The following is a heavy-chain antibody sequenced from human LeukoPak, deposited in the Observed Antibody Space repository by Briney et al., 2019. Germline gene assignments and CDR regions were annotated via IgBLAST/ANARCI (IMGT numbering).Heavy chain of an antibody. D-gene: IGHD4-17*01. V-gene: IGHV1-69*13. CDR1: GGTFSSYA. Sequence: SVKVSCKASGGTFSSYAISWVRQAPGQGLEWMGGIIPIFGTANYAQKFQGRVTITADESTSTAYMELSSLRSEDTAVYYCARAGYGDYALRFYYGMDVWGQGTTVTVSS. CDR2: IIPIFGTA. J-gene: IGHJ6*02. CDR3: ARAGYGDYALRFYYGMDV.